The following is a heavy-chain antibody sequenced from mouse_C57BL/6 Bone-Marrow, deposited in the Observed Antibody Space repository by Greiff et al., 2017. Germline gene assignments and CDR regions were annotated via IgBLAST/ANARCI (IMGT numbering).Heavy chain of an antibody. CDR1: GFNIKDDY. CDR2: IDPANGNT. V-gene: IGHV14-3*01. CDR3: ARSYYSNYDAMDY. D-gene: IGHD2-5*01. Sequence: VQLQQSGAELVRPGASVKLSCTASGFNIKDDYIHWVKQRPEQGLEWIGRIDPANGNTKYDPKFQGKATITADTSSNTAYLQLSSLTSEDTAIYYCARSYYSNYDAMDYWGQGTSVTVSS. J-gene: IGHJ4*01.